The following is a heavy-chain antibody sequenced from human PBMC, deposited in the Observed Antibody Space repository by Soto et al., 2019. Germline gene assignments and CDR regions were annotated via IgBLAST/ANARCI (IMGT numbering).Heavy chain of an antibody. D-gene: IGHD3-3*01. CDR1: GYTFTGYY. CDR3: AIGVVMAEDAFDI. J-gene: IGHJ3*02. Sequence: ASVKVSCKASGYTFTGYYIHWVRQAPGQGLEWMGWINPNSGGTNYAQKFQGWVTMTRDTSISTAYMELSRLRSDDTAVYYCAIGVVMAEDAFDIWGQGTMVTVSS. CDR2: INPNSGGT. V-gene: IGHV1-2*04.